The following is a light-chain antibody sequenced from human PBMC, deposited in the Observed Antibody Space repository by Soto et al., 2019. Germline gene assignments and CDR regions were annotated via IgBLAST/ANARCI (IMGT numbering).Light chain of an antibody. V-gene: IGKV1-39*01. Sequence: DIQMTQSPSTLSASVGDRVTITCRASETVSKSLNWYRQRPGKVPELLVFATSHLHNGVPSRFSGSGSGTDFTLAISSLQPEDFATYYCQQSYSMPPTFGHGTKVDIK. CDR3: QQSYSMPPT. J-gene: IGKJ1*01. CDR1: ETVSKS. CDR2: ATS.